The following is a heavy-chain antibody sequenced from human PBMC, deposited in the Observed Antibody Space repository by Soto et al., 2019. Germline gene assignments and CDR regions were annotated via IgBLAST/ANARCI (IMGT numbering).Heavy chain of an antibody. J-gene: IGHJ3*02. CDR1: GFTVRSNY. CDR2: IYSAGTT. CDR3: AGVYGDFAFDDFDI. V-gene: IGHV3-53*01. D-gene: IGHD4-17*01. Sequence: PVGSLRLSCAASGFTVRSNYMSWARQAPGQGLEWVSFIYSAGTTKYADSVKGRFTISIDNSKNMLYLQMNSLRAEDTAVYFCAGVYGDFAFDDFDIWGQGTMVTVSS.